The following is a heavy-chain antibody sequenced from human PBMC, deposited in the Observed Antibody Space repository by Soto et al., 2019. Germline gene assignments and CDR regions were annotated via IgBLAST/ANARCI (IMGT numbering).Heavy chain of an antibody. CDR3: ARDYLILPANDFFYGSDV. CDR2: IPQDGVDG. Sequence: GGSLRLSCEVSGFIFSMYSMSWVRQTPGKGLEWVAKIPQDGVDGHYADAVKGRFTISRDNGKNSLYLQMNNLRAEDTAVYYCARDYLILPANDFFYGSDVWGRGAKVTVSS. V-gene: IGHV3-7*03. J-gene: IGHJ6*02. CDR1: GFIFSMYS. D-gene: IGHD2-21*02.